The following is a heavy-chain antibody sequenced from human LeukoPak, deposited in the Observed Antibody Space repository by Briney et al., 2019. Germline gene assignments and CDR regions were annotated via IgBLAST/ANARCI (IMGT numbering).Heavy chain of an antibody. J-gene: IGHJ6*02. CDR2: ISYDGSNK. CDR1: GFTFSSYA. CDR3: ARGTSGTNYGMDV. Sequence: GGSLRLSCAASGFTFSSYAMHWVRQAPGKGLEWVAVISYDGSNKYYADSVKGRFTISRDNSKNTLYLQMTSLRAEDTAVYYCARGTSGTNYGMDVWGQGTTVTVSS. V-gene: IGHV3-30-3*01. D-gene: IGHD2-2*01.